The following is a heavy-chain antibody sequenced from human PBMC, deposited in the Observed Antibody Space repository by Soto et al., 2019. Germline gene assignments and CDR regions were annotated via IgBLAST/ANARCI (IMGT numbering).Heavy chain of an antibody. CDR2: IWNDGSNS. CDR1: GFTFNNYG. V-gene: IGHV3-33*01. J-gene: IGHJ6*02. D-gene: IGHD6-13*01. Sequence: QVQLVKSGGGVVQPGRSLRLSCAASGFTFNNYGMHWVRQAPGKGLEWLAVIWNDGSNSSYANSVKGRFTISRDNSKNTLYLQMSSLRAEDTAVYYCARRQIPPPTRGAANARGGMDVWGQGTTVTVSS. CDR3: ARRQIPPPTRGAANARGGMDV.